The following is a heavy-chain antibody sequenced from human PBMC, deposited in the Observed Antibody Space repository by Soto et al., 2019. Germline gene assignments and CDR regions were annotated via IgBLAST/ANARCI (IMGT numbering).Heavy chain of an antibody. V-gene: IGHV3-13*01. CDR1: GFTFSSYD. J-gene: IGHJ4*02. D-gene: IGHD6-6*01. CDR2: IGPAGDS. Sequence: EVQLVESGGGLVQPGGSLRLSCAASGFTFSSYDMHWVRQPTGKGLEWVSTIGPAGDSYSPVSVKGRFTISRENAKNSFNLQMNNLRAGDTAVYYCAAATAGSSSFDYWGRGALVTVSS. CDR3: AAATAGSSSFDY.